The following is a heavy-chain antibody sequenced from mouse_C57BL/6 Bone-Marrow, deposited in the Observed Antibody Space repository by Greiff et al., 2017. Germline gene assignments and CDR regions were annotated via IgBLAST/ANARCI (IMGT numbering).Heavy chain of an antibody. CDR2: INPNYGTT. J-gene: IGHJ1*03. CDR1: GYSFTDYN. V-gene: IGHV1-39*01. D-gene: IGHD1-1*01. Sequence: EVQLQQSGPELVKPGASVKISCKASGYSFTDYNMNWVKQTNGKSLEWIGVINPNYGTTSYNQKFKGKATLTVDQSSSTAYMQLNSLTSEDSEVSYCAAVYYYGSSPCWYCDVWGTGTTVTVSS. CDR3: AAVYYYGSSPCWYCDV.